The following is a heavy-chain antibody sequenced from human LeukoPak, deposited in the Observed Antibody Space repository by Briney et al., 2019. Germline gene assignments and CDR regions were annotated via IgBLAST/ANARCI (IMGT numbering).Heavy chain of an antibody. D-gene: IGHD5-24*01. CDR1: GGSISSYY. Sequence: SEALSLTCTVSGGSISSYYWSWIRQPPGKGLEWIGYIYYSGSTNYNPSLKSRVTISVDTSKNQFSLKLSSVTAADTAVYYCARDGGEMDDAFDIWGQGTMVTVSS. V-gene: IGHV4-59*01. CDR2: IYYSGST. CDR3: ARDGGEMDDAFDI. J-gene: IGHJ3*02.